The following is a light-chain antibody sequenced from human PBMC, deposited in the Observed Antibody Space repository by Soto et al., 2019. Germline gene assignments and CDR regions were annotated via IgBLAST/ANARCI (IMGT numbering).Light chain of an antibody. Sequence: EIVLTQSPGTLSLSPGERATLSCRASQSVSSSYLAWYQQKPGQAPRLLIYRASSRATGIPDRFSGSGSGTDFTLTISRLEPEDFAMYYCQQYGSSPWTFGQGTKVEIK. CDR3: QQYGSSPWT. CDR2: RAS. V-gene: IGKV3-20*01. CDR1: QSVSSSY. J-gene: IGKJ1*01.